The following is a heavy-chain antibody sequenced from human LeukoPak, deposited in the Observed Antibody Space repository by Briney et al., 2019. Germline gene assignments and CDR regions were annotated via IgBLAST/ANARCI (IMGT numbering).Heavy chain of an antibody. CDR3: ARVSIAAAGTHDY. J-gene: IGHJ4*02. V-gene: IGHV1-69*04. CDR1: GGTFSSYA. CDR2: IIPILGIA. D-gene: IGHD6-13*01. Sequence: ASVTVSCKASGGTFSSYAISWVRQAPGQGLEWMGRIIPILGIANYAQKFQGRVTITADKSTSTAYMELSSLRSEDTAVYYCARVSIAAAGTHDYWGQGTLVTVSS.